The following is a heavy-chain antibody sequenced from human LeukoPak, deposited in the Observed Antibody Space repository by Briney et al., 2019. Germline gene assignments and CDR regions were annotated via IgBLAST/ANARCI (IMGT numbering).Heavy chain of an antibody. CDR2: IWYDGNNK. D-gene: IGHD5-18*01. J-gene: IGHJ4*02. CDR1: GFTFSNYG. Sequence: GGSLRLSCAASGFTFSNYGMHWVRQAPGKGLEWVAVIWYDGNNKYYGDSVKGRFTISRDNSKNTLYLQMNSLRAEDTAVYYCASGLTAMLTAEGGFDYWGQGTLVTVSS. CDR3: ASGLTAMLTAEGGFDY. V-gene: IGHV3-33*01.